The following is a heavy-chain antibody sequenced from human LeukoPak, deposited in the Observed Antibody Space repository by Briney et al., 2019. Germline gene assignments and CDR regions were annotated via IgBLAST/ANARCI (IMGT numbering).Heavy chain of an antibody. V-gene: IGHV3-23*01. D-gene: IGHD6-19*01. CDR2: ISGRGDST. CDR3: AKGPRPDISVAHTLER. J-gene: IGHJ4*02. Sequence: PGESLILSCATSGFIFNNYAMTWVRQAPGKGLEWVSTISGRGDSTYDADSVGGRFTISRDNSQNSLYLQMNSLRAEDTAVYYCAKGPRPDISVAHTLERWGQGTLVTVSS. CDR1: GFIFNNYA.